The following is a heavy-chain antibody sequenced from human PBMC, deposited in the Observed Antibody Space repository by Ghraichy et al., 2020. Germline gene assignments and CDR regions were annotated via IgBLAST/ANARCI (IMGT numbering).Heavy chain of an antibody. CDR3: AKEDYSNDFDY. D-gene: IGHD4-11*01. J-gene: IGHJ4*02. CDR2: ISDSGGST. V-gene: IGHV3-23*01. CDR1: GFTFSNYA. Sequence: GESLNISCTASGFTFSNYAMNWVRQAPGKGLEWVSAISDSGGSTYYADSVKGRFTISRDNSKNTMSLQINSLRAEDTAVYYCAKEDYSNDFDYWGQGTLVTVSS.